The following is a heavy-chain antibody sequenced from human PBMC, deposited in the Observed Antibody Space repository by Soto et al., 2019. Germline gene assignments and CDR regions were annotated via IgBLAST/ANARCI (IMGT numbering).Heavy chain of an antibody. V-gene: IGHV3-64D*06. CDR2: ISSNGGST. CDR1: GFTFSSYA. D-gene: IGHD6-13*01. Sequence: GGSLRLSCSASGFTFSSYAMHWVRQAPGKGLEYVSAISSNGGSTYYADSVKGRFAISRDNSKNTLYLQMSSLRAEDTAVYYCVKDWGQQLGSHYFDYWGQGTLVTVSS. J-gene: IGHJ4*02. CDR3: VKDWGQQLGSHYFDY.